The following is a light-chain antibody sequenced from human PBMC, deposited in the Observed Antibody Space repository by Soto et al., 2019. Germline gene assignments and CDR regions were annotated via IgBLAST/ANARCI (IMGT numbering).Light chain of an antibody. CDR2: DVS. Sequence: SVLTQPASVSGSPGQSIAISCTGTSSDVGGYNYVSWYQQHPGKAPKLMIYDVSARPSGVSNRFSGSKSDNTASLTISGLQAEDEADYYCSSYTSSNTVIFGGGTKLTVL. CDR3: SSYTSSNTVI. CDR1: SSDVGGYNY. V-gene: IGLV2-14*01. J-gene: IGLJ2*01.